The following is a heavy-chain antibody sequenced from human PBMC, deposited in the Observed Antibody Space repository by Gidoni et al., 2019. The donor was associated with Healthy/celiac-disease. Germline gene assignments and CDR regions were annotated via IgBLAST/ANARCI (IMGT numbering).Heavy chain of an antibody. CDR2: IKSKTDGGTT. V-gene: IGHV3-15*01. J-gene: IGHJ5*02. CDR3: TSPPFRVGALPPFDP. D-gene: IGHD1-26*01. Sequence: EVQLVESGGGLVKPGGSLRLSCAASGFTFSNAWMSWVRQAPGKGLEWVGRIKSKTDGGTTDYAAPVKGRFTISRDDSKNTLYLQMNSLKTEDTAVYYCTSPPFRVGALPPFDPWGQGTLVTVSS. CDR1: GFTFSNAW.